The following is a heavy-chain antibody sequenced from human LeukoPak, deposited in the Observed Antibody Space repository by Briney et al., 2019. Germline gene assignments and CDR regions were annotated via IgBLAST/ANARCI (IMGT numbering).Heavy chain of an antibody. D-gene: IGHD7-27*01. V-gene: IGHV3-23*01. CDR2: IGVSGTT. CDR1: GFSFSSFA. Sequence: GGSLRLSCAASGFSFSSFAMSWVRQAPGKGLEWVSAIGVSGTTYYADSVKGRFTISRDSSKNTVYLQMNGLRDEDTAVYYCARQETEGRYWGSDYWGQGTLVTVSS. J-gene: IGHJ4*02. CDR3: ARQETEGRYWGSDY.